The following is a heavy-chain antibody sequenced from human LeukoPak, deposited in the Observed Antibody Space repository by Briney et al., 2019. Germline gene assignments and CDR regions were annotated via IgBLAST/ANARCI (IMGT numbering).Heavy chain of an antibody. CDR1: AGSISSSSYY. CDR2: IYYSGST. V-gene: IGHV4-39*01. Sequence: SETLSLTCTVSAGSISSSSYYWGWIRQPPGTGLEWIASIYYSGSTYYNPSLKSRVTISVYTSTNQFSLKLSSVTAADTAVYYCAIYDYGDYGLYDYWGQGTLVTVSS. D-gene: IGHD4-17*01. CDR3: AIYDYGDYGLYDY. J-gene: IGHJ4*02.